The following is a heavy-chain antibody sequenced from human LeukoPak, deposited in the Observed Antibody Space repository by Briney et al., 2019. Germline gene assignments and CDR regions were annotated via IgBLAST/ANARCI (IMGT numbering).Heavy chain of an antibody. J-gene: IGHJ4*02. Sequence: GGSLRLSCAASGFTFSSYGMHWVRQAPGKGLEWVAVISYDGRDVYYADSVKGRFTISRDNSKNTLYLQMNSLRSEDTAVFYCAKELERKGFFDYWGQGTLITVSS. CDR3: AKELERKGFFDY. CDR2: ISYDGRDV. D-gene: IGHD3-3*01. V-gene: IGHV3-30*02. CDR1: GFTFSSYG.